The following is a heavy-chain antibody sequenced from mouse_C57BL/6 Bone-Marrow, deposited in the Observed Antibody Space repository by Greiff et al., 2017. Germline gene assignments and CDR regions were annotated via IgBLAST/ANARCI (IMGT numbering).Heavy chain of an antibody. CDR3: ARSLTGTDY. CDR2: IHPYSGST. D-gene: IGHD4-1*01. J-gene: IGHJ2*01. V-gene: IGHV1-64*01. CDR1: GYTFTSYW. Sequence: QVQLQQPGAELVKPGASVKLSCKASGYTFTSYWMHWVKQRPGQGLEWIGMIHPYSGSTNYNEKFKSKATLTVDNSSSTAYMQLSSLTSEDSAVYYCARSLTGTDYWGQGTTLTVSS.